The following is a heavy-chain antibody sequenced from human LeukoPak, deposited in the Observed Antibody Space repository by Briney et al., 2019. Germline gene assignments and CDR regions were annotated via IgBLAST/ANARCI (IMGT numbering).Heavy chain of an antibody. CDR2: IYHSGST. J-gene: IGHJ4*02. CDR3: ARNSGSYYQIYFDY. CDR1: GSSISSSNW. D-gene: IGHD1-26*01. V-gene: IGHV4-4*02. Sequence: SETLSLTCAVSGSSISSSNWWSWVRQPPGKGLEWIGEIYHSGSTNYNPSLKSRVTISVDKSKNQFSLKLSSVTAADTAVYYCARNSGSYYQIYFDYWGQGTLVTVSS.